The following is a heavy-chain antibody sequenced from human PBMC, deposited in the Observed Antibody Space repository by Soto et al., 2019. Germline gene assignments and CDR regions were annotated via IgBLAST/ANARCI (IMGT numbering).Heavy chain of an antibody. V-gene: IGHV3-21*01. J-gene: IGHJ3*02. CDR3: ARELSYYDAFDI. D-gene: IGHD1-26*01. CDR1: GFTFSSYS. Sequence: GGSLRLSCAASGFTFSSYSMNWVRQAPGKGLEWVSSISSSSSYIYYADSVKGRFTISRDNAKNSLYLQMNSLRAEDTAVYYCARELSYYDAFDIWGQGTMVTVSS. CDR2: ISSSSSYI.